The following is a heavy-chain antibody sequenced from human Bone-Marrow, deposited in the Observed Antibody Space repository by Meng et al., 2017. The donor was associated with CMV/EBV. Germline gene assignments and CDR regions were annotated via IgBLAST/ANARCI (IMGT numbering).Heavy chain of an antibody. CDR1: GGSISSYY. Sequence: SETLSLTCTVSGGSISSYYWSWIRQPPGKGLEWIGYIYYSGSTNYNPSLKSRVTISVDTSKNPFSLKLSSVTAADTAVYYCARSRDDFWSGYPDAFDIWGQGPMVTVSS. V-gene: IGHV4-59*01. CDR3: ARSRDDFWSGYPDAFDI. J-gene: IGHJ3*02. D-gene: IGHD3-3*01. CDR2: IYYSGST.